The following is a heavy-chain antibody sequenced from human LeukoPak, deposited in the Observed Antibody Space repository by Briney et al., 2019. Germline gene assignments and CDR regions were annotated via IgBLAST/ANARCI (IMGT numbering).Heavy chain of an antibody. V-gene: IGHV1-18*01. CDR1: GYTFTSYG. CDR3: ALESWDY. D-gene: IGHD3-3*01. Sequence: ASAKDSCKASGYTFTSYGISWVRHAPGQGREWMGWISAYNGNTNYAQKLQGRVTMTTDTSTSTAYMELRSLRSDDTAVYYCALESWDYWGQGTLVTVSS. CDR2: ISAYNGNT. J-gene: IGHJ4*02.